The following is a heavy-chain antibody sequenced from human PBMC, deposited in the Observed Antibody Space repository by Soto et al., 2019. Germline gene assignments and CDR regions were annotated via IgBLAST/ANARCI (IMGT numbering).Heavy chain of an antibody. CDR2: IWYDGSNK. CDR3: AREDIVRSNWFDP. D-gene: IGHD5-12*01. V-gene: IGHV3-33*01. Sequence: GGSLRLSCAASGFTFSSYGMHWVRQAPGKGLEWVAVIWYDGSNKYYADSVKGRFTISRDNSKNTLYLQMNSLRAEDTAVYYCAREDIVRSNWFDPWGQGTLVTAPQ. J-gene: IGHJ5*02. CDR1: GFTFSSYG.